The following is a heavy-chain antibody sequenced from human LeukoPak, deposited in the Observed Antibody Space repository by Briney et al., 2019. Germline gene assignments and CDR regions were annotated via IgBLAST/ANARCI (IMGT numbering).Heavy chain of an antibody. CDR2: ITEDGTEK. D-gene: IGHD3-3*01. CDR1: AFAFSNYW. V-gene: IGHV3-7*01. J-gene: IGHJ4*02. CDR3: TTWAPWSHFDY. Sequence: GGSLRLSCAAAAFAFSNYWMSWVRQAAGEGREVVANITEDGTEKNYVGSVKGRFTISRANAKNSLYLQMNSLRAEDTAVYYCTTWAPWSHFDYWGQGTPVTVSS.